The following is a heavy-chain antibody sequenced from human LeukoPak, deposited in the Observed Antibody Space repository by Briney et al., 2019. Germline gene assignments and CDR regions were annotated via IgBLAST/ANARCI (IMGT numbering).Heavy chain of an antibody. CDR1: GFTVSSNY. J-gene: IGHJ4*02. CDR2: IYSGGST. Sequence: GGSLRLSCAASGFTVSSNYMSWVRQAPGKGLEWVSVIYSGGSTYYADSVKGRFTISRDNSKNTLYLQMNSLRAEDTAVYYCARALVSVGQQALDYWGQGTLVTVSS. V-gene: IGHV3-53*01. D-gene: IGHD6-13*01. CDR3: ARALVSVGQQALDY.